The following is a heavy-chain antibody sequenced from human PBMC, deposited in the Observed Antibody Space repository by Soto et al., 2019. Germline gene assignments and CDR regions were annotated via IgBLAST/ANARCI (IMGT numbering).Heavy chain of an antibody. CDR3: ARDFFRGYSYGYLDY. CDR2: ISYDGSNK. D-gene: IGHD5-18*01. Sequence: GGSLRLSCAASGFTFSSYAMHWVRQAPGKGLEWVAVISYDGSNKYYADSVKGRFTISRDNSKNTLYLQMNSLRAEDTAVYYCARDFFRGYSYGYLDYWGQGTLVTVSS. CDR1: GFTFSSYA. J-gene: IGHJ4*02. V-gene: IGHV3-30-3*01.